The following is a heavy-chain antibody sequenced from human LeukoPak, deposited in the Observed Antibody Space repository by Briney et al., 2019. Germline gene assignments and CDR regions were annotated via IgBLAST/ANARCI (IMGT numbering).Heavy chain of an antibody. Sequence: SETLSLTCTVSGGSISSYYWSWIRQPPGKGLEWIGYIYYSGSTNYNPSLKSRVTISVDTSKNQFSLKLSSVTAADTAVYYCARHRGSWYVFSAYFDPWGQGTLVTVSS. J-gene: IGHJ4*02. D-gene: IGHD6-13*01. CDR3: ARHRGSWYVFSAYFDP. V-gene: IGHV4-59*08. CDR1: GGSISSYY. CDR2: IYYSGST.